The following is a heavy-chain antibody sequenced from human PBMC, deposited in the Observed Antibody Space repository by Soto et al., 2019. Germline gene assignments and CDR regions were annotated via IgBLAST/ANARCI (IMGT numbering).Heavy chain of an antibody. CDR3: ARDQGPAATTGDRYYGMDV. Sequence: QVQLVQSGAEVKKPGSSVKVSCKASGGTFSSYAISWVRQAPGQGLAWMGGIIPIFGTANYAQKFQGRVTITADESTSTAYMELSSLRSEDTAVYYCARDQGPAATTGDRYYGMDVWGQGTTVTVSS. CDR2: IIPIFGTA. J-gene: IGHJ6*02. CDR1: GGTFSSYA. V-gene: IGHV1-69*01. D-gene: IGHD2-2*01.